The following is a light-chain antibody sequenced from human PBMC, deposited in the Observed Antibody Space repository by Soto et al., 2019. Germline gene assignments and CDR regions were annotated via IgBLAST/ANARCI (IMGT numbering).Light chain of an antibody. CDR2: DAS. CDR3: QQYDSYPLT. Sequence: DIQMTQSPSTLPASVGDRVTITCRASQSINTWLAWYQQKPGKAPKLLISDASTLKSGVPSRFSGSGSGTELTLTISSLEPDDFATYYCQQYDSYPLTFGGGTKVDLK. J-gene: IGKJ4*01. V-gene: IGKV1-5*01. CDR1: QSINTW.